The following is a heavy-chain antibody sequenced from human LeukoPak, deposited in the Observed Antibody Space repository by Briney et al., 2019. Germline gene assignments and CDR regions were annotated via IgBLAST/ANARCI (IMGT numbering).Heavy chain of an antibody. CDR2: IYHSGST. CDR3: ARLRITRPDY. J-gene: IGHJ4*02. D-gene: IGHD1-20*01. V-gene: IGHV4-30-2*01. Sequence: SQTLSLTCTVSGGSISSGGYYWSWIRQPPGKGLEWIGYIYHSGSTNYNPSLKSRVTISVDTSKNQFSLKLSSVTAADTAVYYCARLRITRPDYWGQGTLVTVSS. CDR1: GGSISSGGYY.